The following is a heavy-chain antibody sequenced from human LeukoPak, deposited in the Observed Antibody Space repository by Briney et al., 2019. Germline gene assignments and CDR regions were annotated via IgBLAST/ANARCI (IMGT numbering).Heavy chain of an antibody. D-gene: IGHD1-26*01. V-gene: IGHV3-21*01. CDR3: ARDGGNYYNYYFDY. J-gene: IGHJ4*02. CDR1: GFTFSTYS. Sequence: GGSLRLSCAASGFTFSTYSMNWVRQAPGKGLEWVSSISSSSSYIYYADSVKGRFTISRDNAKISLYLQMNSLRAEDTAVYYCARDGGNYYNYYFDYWGQGTLVTASS. CDR2: ISSSSSYI.